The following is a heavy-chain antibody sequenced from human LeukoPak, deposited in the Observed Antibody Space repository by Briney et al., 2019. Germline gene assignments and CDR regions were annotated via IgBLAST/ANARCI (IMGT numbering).Heavy chain of an antibody. CDR2: ISGSGGST. J-gene: IGHJ4*02. CDR3: AKDRSSGSGWPRFDY. V-gene: IGHV3-23*01. D-gene: IGHD6-19*01. Sequence: PGGSLRLSCAASGFTFSSYAMSWVRQAPGKGLEWVSAISGSGGSTYYADSVKGRFTISRDNSKNTLYLQMNSLRAEDTAVYYCAKDRSSGSGWPRFDYWGQGTLVTVSS. CDR1: GFTFSSYA.